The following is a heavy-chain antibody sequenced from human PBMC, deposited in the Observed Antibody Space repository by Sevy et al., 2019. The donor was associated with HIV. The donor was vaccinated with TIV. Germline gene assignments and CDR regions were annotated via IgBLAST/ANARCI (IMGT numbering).Heavy chain of an antibody. J-gene: IGHJ4*02. D-gene: IGHD6-13*01. Sequence: GGSLRLSCAASGFTFSGSAMQWVRQASGKGLEWVGRIRSKGNSYATAYAASVKGRFTISRDDSKDTVYLQMNSLKTGDTAVYYCTRGGARDSSSWYDYFDYWGQGTLVTVSS. V-gene: IGHV3-73*01. CDR1: GFTFSGSA. CDR2: IRSKGNSYAT. CDR3: TRGGARDSSSWYDYFDY.